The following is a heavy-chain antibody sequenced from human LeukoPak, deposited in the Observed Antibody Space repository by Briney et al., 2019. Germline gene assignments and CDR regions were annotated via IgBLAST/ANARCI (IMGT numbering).Heavy chain of an antibody. CDR2: IYYSGST. Sequence: SETLSLTCTVSGGSISSYYWSWIRQSPGEGLEWIGYIYYSGSTNYNPSLKSRVTMSVDTSKNHFSLKVSSVTAADTAVYYCARAVVVAATVKWFDPWGQGTLVTVSS. CDR3: ARAVVVAATVKWFDP. V-gene: IGHV4-59*01. CDR1: GGSISSYY. J-gene: IGHJ5*02. D-gene: IGHD2-15*01.